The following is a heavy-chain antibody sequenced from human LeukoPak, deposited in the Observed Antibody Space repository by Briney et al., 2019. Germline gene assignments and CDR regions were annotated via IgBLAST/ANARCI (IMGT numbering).Heavy chain of an antibody. CDR1: GFTFSSYS. V-gene: IGHV3-48*01. Sequence: GGSLRLSCAASGFTFSSYSMNWVRQAPGKGLEWVSYISSSSSTIYYADSVKGRFTISRDNAKNSLYLQMSSLRAEDTGIYYCARDRAVKARIGGMDVWRQGTTVIVSS. CDR2: ISSSSSTI. J-gene: IGHJ6*02. D-gene: IGHD5-24*01. CDR3: ARDRAVKARIGGMDV.